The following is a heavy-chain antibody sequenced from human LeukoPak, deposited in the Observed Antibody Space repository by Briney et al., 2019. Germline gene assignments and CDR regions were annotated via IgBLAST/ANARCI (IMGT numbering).Heavy chain of an antibody. V-gene: IGHV3-66*01. CDR2: IYSGGAT. D-gene: IGHD1-1*01. CDR1: GFSVDNQY. Sequence: GGSLRLSCAVSGFSVDNQYMTWVRQAPGKGLEWVSLIYSGGATYYTDSVKGRFTISRDNSKNTLYLQMNRLRTDDTAVYFCTRPLSPVPNWGQGTLVTVSS. CDR3: TRPLSPVPN. J-gene: IGHJ4*02.